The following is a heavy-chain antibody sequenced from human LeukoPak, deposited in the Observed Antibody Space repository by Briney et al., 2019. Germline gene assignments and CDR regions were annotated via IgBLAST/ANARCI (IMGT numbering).Heavy chain of an antibody. CDR1: GFTFSSYW. J-gene: IGHJ4*02. Sequence: PGGSLRLSCAASGFTFSSYWMSWVRQAPGKGLEWVANIKQDGSEKYYVDSVKGRFTISRDNAKNSLYLQMNSLRAEDTAVYYCARDDYGDYSLGDYWGQGTLVTVSS. V-gene: IGHV3-7*03. CDR2: IKQDGSEK. CDR3: ARDDYGDYSLGDY. D-gene: IGHD4-17*01.